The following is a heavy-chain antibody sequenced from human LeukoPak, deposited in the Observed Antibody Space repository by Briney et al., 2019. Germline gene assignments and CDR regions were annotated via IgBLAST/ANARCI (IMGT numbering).Heavy chain of an antibody. J-gene: IGHJ4*02. V-gene: IGHV3-73*01. CDR3: TRRLYYYDSSGYYDDY. D-gene: IGHD3-22*01. CDR2: IRSKANSYAT. CDR1: GFTFSGSA. Sequence: GGSLKLSCAASGFTFSGSAMHWVRQASGKGLEWVGRIRSKANSYATAYAASVKGRLTISRDDSKNTAYLQMNSLKTEDTAVYYCTRRLYYYDSSGYYDDYWGQGTLVTVSS.